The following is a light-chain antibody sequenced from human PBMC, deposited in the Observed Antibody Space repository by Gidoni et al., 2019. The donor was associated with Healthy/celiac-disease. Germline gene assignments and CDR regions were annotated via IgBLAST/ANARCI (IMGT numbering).Light chain of an antibody. V-gene: IGKV1-39*01. CDR3: QQSYSTLTWT. Sequence: DIQMTQSLSSLSASVGDRVTITCRASQSISSYLNWYQQKPGKAPKLLIYAASSLQSGVPSRFSGSGSGTDFTLTISSLQPEDFATYYCQQSYSTLTWTFGQGTKVEIK. CDR1: QSISSY. J-gene: IGKJ1*01. CDR2: AAS.